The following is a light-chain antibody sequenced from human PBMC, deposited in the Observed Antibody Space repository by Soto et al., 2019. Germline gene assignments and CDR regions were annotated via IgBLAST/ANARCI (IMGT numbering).Light chain of an antibody. CDR3: QQRSDWPWT. Sequence: EVVMTQSPATLSVSPGESATLSCRASQSISSNKLAWYQQKPGQAPRLLVYDVSNRATGIPARFSGGGSGTDFTLTISNLEPEDFAVYYCQQRSDWPWTFGQGTKV. CDR2: DVS. J-gene: IGKJ1*01. V-gene: IGKV3-11*01. CDR1: QSISSN.